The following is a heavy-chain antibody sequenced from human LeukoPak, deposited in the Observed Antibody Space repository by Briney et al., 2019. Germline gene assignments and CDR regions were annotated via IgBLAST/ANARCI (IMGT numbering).Heavy chain of an antibody. V-gene: IGHV3-74*01. D-gene: IGHD2-2*01. Sequence: GGSLRLSCAASGFTFSGYWMHWVRQAPGKGPVWVSRINSDGSSTSYADSVKGRFTISRDNAKNTLFLQMNSLRAEDTAVNYCVRPSSSTITWGQGTLVTVSS. CDR3: VRPSSSTIT. CDR2: INSDGSST. CDR1: GFTFSGYW. J-gene: IGHJ5*02.